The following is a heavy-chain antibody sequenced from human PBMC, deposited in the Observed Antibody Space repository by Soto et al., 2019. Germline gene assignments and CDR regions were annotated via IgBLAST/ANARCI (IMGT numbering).Heavy chain of an antibody. CDR1: GFSFSTIGVG. CDR3: AHRVPQLEFDY. J-gene: IGHJ4*02. D-gene: IGHD1-1*01. V-gene: IGHV2-5*02. CDR2: IYWDDDK. Sequence: QITLKESGPTLVKPTQTLTLTCTFSGFSFSTIGVGVAWIRQPPGKALEWLGIIYWDDDKRYSPSLKSRLTITKDTSKDQVVLTMTNMDPVDTATYYCAHRVPQLEFDYWGQGTLVTVSS.